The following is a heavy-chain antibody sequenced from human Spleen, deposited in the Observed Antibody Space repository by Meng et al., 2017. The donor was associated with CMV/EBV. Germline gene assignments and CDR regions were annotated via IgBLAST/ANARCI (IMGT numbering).Heavy chain of an antibody. V-gene: IGHV3-23*01. CDR2: ISGIVPGT. D-gene: IGHD2-2*01. Sequence: GESLKISCATSGFTFSSYAMNWVRQAPGKGLDWVSTISGIVPGTCCADSVRGRFTISRDNSKDNLYLQMNTLRAEDTAVYYCALDRLVVPAAPFDSWGQGTLVTVSS. J-gene: IGHJ4*02. CDR1: GFTFSSYA. CDR3: ALDRLVVPAAPFDS.